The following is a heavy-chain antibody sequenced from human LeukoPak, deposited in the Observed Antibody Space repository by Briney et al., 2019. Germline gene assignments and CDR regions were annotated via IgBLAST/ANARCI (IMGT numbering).Heavy chain of an antibody. CDR2: INPNSGGT. CDR3: ARAIAARRYEIDY. V-gene: IGHV1-2*02. J-gene: IGHJ4*02. CDR1: GYTFTGYY. D-gene: IGHD6-6*01. Sequence: ASVKVSCKASGYTFTGYYMHWVRQAPGQGLEWMGWINPNSGGTNYAQKFQGRVTMTRDTSISTAYMELSRLRSDDTAVYYCARAIAARRYEIDYWGQGTLVTVSS.